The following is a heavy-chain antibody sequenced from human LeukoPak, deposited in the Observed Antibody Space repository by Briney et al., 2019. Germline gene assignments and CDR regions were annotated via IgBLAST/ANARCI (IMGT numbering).Heavy chain of an antibody. CDR3: ARHSKSGYSGYESDY. J-gene: IGHJ4*02. V-gene: IGHV5-51*01. Sequence: GESLKISCKASGYSFTTYWIGWVRQMPGKGLEWMGIIYPADSTAYYSPSFQGQVTLSVDKSISTAYLQWSRLKASDTAIYYCARHSKSGYSGYESDYWGQGTLVTVSS. CDR2: IYPADSTA. D-gene: IGHD5-12*01. CDR1: GYSFTTYW.